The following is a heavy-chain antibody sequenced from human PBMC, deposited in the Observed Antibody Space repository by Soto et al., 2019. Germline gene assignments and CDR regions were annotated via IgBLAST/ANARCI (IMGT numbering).Heavy chain of an antibody. V-gene: IGHV3-48*03. CDR1: GFTFSSYE. J-gene: IGHJ4*02. D-gene: IGHD4-17*01. Sequence: PGGSLRLSCAASGFTFSSYEMNWVRQAPGKGLEWVSYISSSGSTIYYADSVKGRFTISRDNAKNSLYLQMNSLRAEDTAVYYCASDRDYGGGYWGQGTLVTVSS. CDR2: ISSSGSTI. CDR3: ASDRDYGGGY.